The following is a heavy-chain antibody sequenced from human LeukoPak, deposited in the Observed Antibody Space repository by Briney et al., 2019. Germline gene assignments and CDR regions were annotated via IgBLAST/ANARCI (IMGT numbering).Heavy chain of an antibody. CDR3: ARDVGEYNWNRFDY. CDR2: IWYDGSNK. D-gene: IGHD1-20*01. CDR1: GFTFSSYG. V-gene: IGHV3-33*08. J-gene: IGHJ4*02. Sequence: QPGGSLRLSCAASGFTFSSYGMHWVRQAPGKGLEWVAVIWYDGSNKYYADSVKGRFTISRDNSKNTLYLQMNSLRAEDTAVYYCARDVGEYNWNRFDYWGQGTLVTVSS.